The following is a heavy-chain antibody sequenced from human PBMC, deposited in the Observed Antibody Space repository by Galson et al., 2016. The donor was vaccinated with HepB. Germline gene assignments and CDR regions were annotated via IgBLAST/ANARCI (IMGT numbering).Heavy chain of an antibody. CDR2: FRGRANT. V-gene: IGHV3-23*01. CDR3: VKDRPYGTGWYGCSES. J-gene: IGHJ5*02. Sequence: SLRLSCAASGFTFITSVMSWVRQTPGKGLEWVSSFRGRANTQYADSVRGRFTASRDDSKGTLFLQMNSLTDDDTAVYYCVKDRPYGTGWYGCSESWGQGTLVIVSS. D-gene: IGHD6-13*01. CDR1: GFTFITSV.